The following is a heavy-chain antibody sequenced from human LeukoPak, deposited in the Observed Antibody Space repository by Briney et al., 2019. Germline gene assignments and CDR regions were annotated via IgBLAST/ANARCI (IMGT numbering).Heavy chain of an antibody. Sequence: GGSLRLSCAASGFTFSSYAMSWVRQAPGKGLEWVSAISGSGGSTYYADSVKGRFTISRDDSKNTLYLQMNSLRAEDTAVYYCAKDPLYQLLLFDYWGQGTLVTVSS. CDR3: AKDPLYQLLLFDY. J-gene: IGHJ4*02. D-gene: IGHD2-2*01. V-gene: IGHV3-23*01. CDR2: ISGSGGST. CDR1: GFTFSSYA.